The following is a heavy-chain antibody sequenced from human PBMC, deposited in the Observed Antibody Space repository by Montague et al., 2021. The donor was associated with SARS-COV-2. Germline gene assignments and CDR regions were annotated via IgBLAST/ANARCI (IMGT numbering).Heavy chain of an antibody. CDR1: GGSISSHF. CDR3: ARATSVRGAVSWFDP. CDR2: INSNGGT. J-gene: IGHJ5*02. D-gene: IGHD3-10*01. Sequence: SETLSLTCTVSGGSISSHFWSFIRQPPGKGLEWIGYINSNGGTNDNPSLRSRLTMSVDTSKNQFSLQLRSMTPADTVVCFCARATSVRGAVSWFDPWGQGILVTVSS. V-gene: IGHV4-59*11.